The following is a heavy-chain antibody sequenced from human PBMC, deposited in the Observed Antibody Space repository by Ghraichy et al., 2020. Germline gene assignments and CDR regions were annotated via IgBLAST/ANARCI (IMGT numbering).Heavy chain of an antibody. Sequence: ASVKVSCKASGYTFTSYDINWVRQATGQGLEWMGWMNPNSGYTGYAQKFQGRVTMTRNTSISTAYMELSSLRSEDTAVYYCARAKVEYSSSWYRNAGVRYFDLWGRGTLVTVSS. CDR1: GYTFTSYD. CDR3: ARAKVEYSSSWYRNAGVRYFDL. CDR2: MNPNSGYT. D-gene: IGHD6-13*01. V-gene: IGHV1-8*01. J-gene: IGHJ2*01.